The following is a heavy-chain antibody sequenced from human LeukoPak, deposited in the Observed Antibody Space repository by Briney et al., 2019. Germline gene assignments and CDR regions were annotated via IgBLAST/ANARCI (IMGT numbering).Heavy chain of an antibody. CDR3: ASTNFDYGDYRYYFDY. CDR1: GGSISSGSYY. V-gene: IGHV4-61*02. CDR2: IYTSGST. J-gene: IGHJ4*02. D-gene: IGHD4-17*01. Sequence: PSETLSLTWTVSGGSISSGSYYWSWIRQPAGKGLEWIGRIYTSGSTNYNPSLKSRVTMSVDTSKNQFSLKLSSVTAADTAVYYCASTNFDYGDYRYYFDYWGQGTLVTVSS.